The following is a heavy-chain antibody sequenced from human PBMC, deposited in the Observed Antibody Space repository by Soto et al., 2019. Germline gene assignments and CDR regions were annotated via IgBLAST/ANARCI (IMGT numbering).Heavy chain of an antibody. V-gene: IGHV3-30-3*01. Sequence: QVQLVESGGGVVQPGRSLRLSCAASGFTFSSYAMHWVRQAPGKGLEWVAVISYDGGNKYYADSVKGRFTISRDNSKNTLYLQMNSLRAEDTAVYYCARDNEGSSWYEKYYDYYGMDVWGQGTTVTVSS. CDR1: GFTFSSYA. CDR2: ISYDGGNK. CDR3: ARDNEGSSWYEKYYDYYGMDV. J-gene: IGHJ6*02. D-gene: IGHD6-13*01.